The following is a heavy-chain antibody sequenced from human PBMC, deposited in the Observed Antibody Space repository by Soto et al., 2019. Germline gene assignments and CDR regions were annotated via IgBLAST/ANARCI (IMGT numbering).Heavy chain of an antibody. CDR2: IYYSGST. CDR3: ARGITNPADY. V-gene: IGHV4-59*01. Sequence: QVQLQESGPGLVKPSETLSLICTVSGGSISSYYWSWIRQPPGKGLEWIGYIYYSGSTNYNPSLTSRVTISVDTSKNQFSLKLSSVTAADTAVYYCARGITNPADYWGQGTLVTVSS. CDR1: GGSISSYY. D-gene: IGHD2-2*01. J-gene: IGHJ4*02.